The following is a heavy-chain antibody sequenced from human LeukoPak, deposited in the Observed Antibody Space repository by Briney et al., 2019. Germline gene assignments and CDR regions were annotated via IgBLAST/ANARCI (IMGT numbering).Heavy chain of an antibody. Sequence: PSQTLSLTCTVSGGSISSGDYYWSWIRQPPGKGLEWIGYIYYSGSTYYNPPLKSRVTISVDTSKNQFSLKLSSVTAADTAVYYCARDDGRNWFDPWGQGTLVTVSS. J-gene: IGHJ5*02. D-gene: IGHD5-24*01. V-gene: IGHV4-30-4*01. CDR3: ARDDGRNWFDP. CDR1: GGSISSGDYY. CDR2: IYYSGST.